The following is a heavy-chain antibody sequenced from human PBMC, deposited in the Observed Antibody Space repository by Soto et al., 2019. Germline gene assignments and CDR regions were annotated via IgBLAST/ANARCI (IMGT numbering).Heavy chain of an antibody. CDR3: AKGPDGSGYYHNWFDS. V-gene: IGHV3-23*01. CDR1: GFSFSDYA. J-gene: IGHJ5*01. Sequence: EVHLLESGGALVQPGGSLTLSCAASGFSFSDYAMSWVRQAPGKGLEWVSSISRTGDSAYYADSVKGRFAISRDRSKNRLSLLMNSLRVEDTAVYYCAKGPDGSGYYHNWFDSWGQGTLITVSS. CDR2: ISRTGDSA. D-gene: IGHD3-22*01.